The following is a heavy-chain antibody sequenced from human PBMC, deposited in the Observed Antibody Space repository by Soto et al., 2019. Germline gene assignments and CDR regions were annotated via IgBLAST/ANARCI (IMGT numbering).Heavy chain of an antibody. Sequence: PSETLSLTCTVSGDSISSSYYWGWVRQPPGKGLECIGAVYYTGFTYYNPSLKSRLTISLDTSKNQFSLRLSSVTAADTAIYYCARLPVVVIALGYFDPWGRGTLVTVSS. J-gene: IGHJ5*02. CDR1: GDSISSSYY. CDR2: VYYTGFT. D-gene: IGHD2-21*01. CDR3: ARLPVVVIALGYFDP. V-gene: IGHV4-39*01.